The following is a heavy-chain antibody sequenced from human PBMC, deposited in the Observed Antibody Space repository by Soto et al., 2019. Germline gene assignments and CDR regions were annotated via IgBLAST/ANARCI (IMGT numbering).Heavy chain of an antibody. CDR2: ISGSGTTA. CDR1: GFTFNKYA. V-gene: IGHV3-23*01. J-gene: IGHJ4*02. Sequence: EVQLLESGGGLVQPGGSLRLSCVASGFTFNKYAMTWVRQAPGKGLEWVSIISGSGTTAFYEDSVKGRFTISRDNSKDTLYLQMNSLRAGDSALYYCARNQLGVSDYWGQGTLVTVSA. D-gene: IGHD7-27*01. CDR3: ARNQLGVSDY.